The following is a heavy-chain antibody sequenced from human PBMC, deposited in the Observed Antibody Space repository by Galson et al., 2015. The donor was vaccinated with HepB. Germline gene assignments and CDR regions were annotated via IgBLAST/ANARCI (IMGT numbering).Heavy chain of an antibody. V-gene: IGHV1-3*01. CDR3: ANSIRNYFGY. J-gene: IGHJ4*02. CDR1: GYNFITSA. D-gene: IGHD2-15*01. Sequence: SVKVSCKASGYNFITSAMQWARQAPGQRLEWMGWINAGNGNTRYSQKFQGRVTITRDTSASTIYLELSSLRSEDTAVYYCANSIRNYFGYWGQGTLVTVSS. CDR2: INAGNGNT.